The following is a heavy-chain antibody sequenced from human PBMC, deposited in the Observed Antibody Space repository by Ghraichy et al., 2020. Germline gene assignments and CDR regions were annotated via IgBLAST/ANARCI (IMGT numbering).Heavy chain of an antibody. D-gene: IGHD5-18*01. CDR1: GFTFSSYA. CDR2: ISSNGGST. J-gene: IGHJ6*03. CDR3: VKDHPEQLWLVWEYYYYYMDV. V-gene: IGHV3-64D*06. Sequence: GESLNISCSASGFTFSSYAMHWVRQAPGKGLEYVLAISSNGGSTYYADSVKGRFTISRDNSKNTLYLQMSSLRAEDTAVYYCVKDHPEQLWLVWEYYYYYMDVWGKGTTVTVSS.